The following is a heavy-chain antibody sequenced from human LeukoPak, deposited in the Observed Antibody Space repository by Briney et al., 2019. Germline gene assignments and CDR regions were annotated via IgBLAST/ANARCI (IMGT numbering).Heavy chain of an antibody. J-gene: IGHJ4*02. CDR1: GFTFSSYA. Sequence: GGSLRLSCAASGFTFSSYAMSWVRQAPGKGLEWVAAISDRGTNIYYADSVKGRFTISRDNSKNTLYLQMNSLRAEDTAVYYCARLDSSGYQYYFDYWGQGTLVTVSS. V-gene: IGHV3-23*01. CDR2: ISDRGTNI. CDR3: ARLDSSGYQYYFDY. D-gene: IGHD3-22*01.